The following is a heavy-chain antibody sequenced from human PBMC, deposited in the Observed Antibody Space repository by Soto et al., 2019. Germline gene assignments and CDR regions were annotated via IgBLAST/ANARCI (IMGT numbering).Heavy chain of an antibody. J-gene: IGHJ4*02. D-gene: IGHD3-3*01. CDR1: GFSLSTSGMC. CDR3: ARTKATLRFLEWLHFDY. Sequence: SGPTLVKPTQTLTLTCTFSGFSLSTSGMCVSWIRQPPGKALEWLARIDWDDDKYYSTSLKTRLTISKDTSKNQVVLTMTNMDPVDTATYYCARTKATLRFLEWLHFDYWGQGTLVTVSS. CDR2: IDWDDDK. V-gene: IGHV2-70*11.